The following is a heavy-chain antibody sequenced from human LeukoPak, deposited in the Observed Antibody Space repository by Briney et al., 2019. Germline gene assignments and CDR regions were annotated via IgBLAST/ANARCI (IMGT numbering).Heavy chain of an antibody. J-gene: IGHJ4*02. Sequence: PSETLSLTCTVSGGSISSGGYYWSWIRQHPGKGLEWIGYIYYSGSTYYNPSLKSRVTISVDTSKNQFSLKLSSVTAADTAVYYCARGRYDYVWGSYRHSSSDYWGQGTLVTVSS. CDR2: IYYSGST. V-gene: IGHV4-31*03. CDR1: GGSISSGGYY. D-gene: IGHD3-16*02. CDR3: ARGRYDYVWGSYRHSSSDY.